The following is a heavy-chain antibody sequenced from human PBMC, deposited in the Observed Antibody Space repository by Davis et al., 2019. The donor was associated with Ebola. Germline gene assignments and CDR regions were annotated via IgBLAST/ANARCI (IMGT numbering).Heavy chain of an antibody. CDR1: GYTFTGYY. V-gene: IGHV3-30*16. J-gene: IGHJ4*02. D-gene: IGHD3-10*01. CDR3: ARDYPERFRESPGY. CDR2: ISYDGSNK. Sequence: SCKASGYTFTGYYMHWVRQAPGQGLEWVAVISYDGSNKYYADSVKGRFTISRDNSKNTLYLQMNSLRAEDTAVYYCARDYPERFRESPGYWGQGTLVTVSS.